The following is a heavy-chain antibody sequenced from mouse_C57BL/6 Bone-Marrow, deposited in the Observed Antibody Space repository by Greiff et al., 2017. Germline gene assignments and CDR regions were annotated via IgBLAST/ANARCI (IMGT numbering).Heavy chain of an antibody. CDR1: EYEFPSHD. V-gene: IGHV5-2*03. D-gene: IGHD1-1*01. Sequence: EVKVEESGGGLVQPGESLKLSCESNEYEFPSHDMSWVRKTPEKRLELVAAINSDGGSTYYPDTMERRFIISRDNTKKTLYLQMSSLTSEDTALYYCARHHYYGSWGYFDVWGTGTTVTVSS. CDR3: ARHHYYGSWGYFDV. CDR2: INSDGGST. J-gene: IGHJ1*03.